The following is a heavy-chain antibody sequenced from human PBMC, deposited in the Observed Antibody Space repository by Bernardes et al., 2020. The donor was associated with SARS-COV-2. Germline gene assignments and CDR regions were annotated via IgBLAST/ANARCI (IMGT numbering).Heavy chain of an antibody. J-gene: IGHJ4*02. CDR2: ISGSGSRT. CDR3: ATEYSNTDYYFDY. V-gene: IGHV3-23*01. CDR1: GFTFSSYA. D-gene: IGHD6-6*01. Sequence: GGSLRLSCAASGFTFSSYAINWVRQAPGKGLEWVSAISGSGSRTYYAESVKGRFTISRDNSRNTLYLQMNSLRAEDTAVYYCATEYSNTDYYFDYWGQGTLVTVSS.